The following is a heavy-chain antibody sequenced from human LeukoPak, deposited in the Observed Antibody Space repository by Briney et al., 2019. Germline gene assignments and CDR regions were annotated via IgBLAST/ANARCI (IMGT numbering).Heavy chain of an antibody. CDR1: GDSVSSNSVS. Sequence: SQTLSLTCVISGDSVSSNSVSWNWIRQSPSRGLEWLGKTYYRSKWYKDYAVSVESRITINVDTSRNQFSLEVKSVTPEDTAVYYCARGESTRRYFDYWGQGTLVTVSS. D-gene: IGHD1-14*01. V-gene: IGHV6-1*01. CDR3: ARGESTRRYFDY. CDR2: TYYRSKWYK. J-gene: IGHJ4*02.